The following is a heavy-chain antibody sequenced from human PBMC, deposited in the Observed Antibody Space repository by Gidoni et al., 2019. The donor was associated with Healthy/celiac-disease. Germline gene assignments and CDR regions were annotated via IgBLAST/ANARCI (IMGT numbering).Heavy chain of an antibody. J-gene: IGHJ6*02. V-gene: IGHV3-21*01. Sequence: EVQLVESGGGLVKPGGSLRLSCAASGYTFSSYSMNWVRQAPGKGLEWVSSISSSSSYIYYAGSVKGRFTISRDNAKNSLYLQMNSLRAEDTAVYYCARDHLVPAAIRFFNDGMDVWGQGTTVTVSS. CDR1: GYTFSSYS. D-gene: IGHD2-2*01. CDR3: ARDHLVPAAIRFFNDGMDV. CDR2: ISSSSSYI.